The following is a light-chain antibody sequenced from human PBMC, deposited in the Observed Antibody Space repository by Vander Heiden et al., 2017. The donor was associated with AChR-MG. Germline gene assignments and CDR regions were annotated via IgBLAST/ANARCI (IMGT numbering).Light chain of an antibody. CDR3: QVWNSRSDPYVV. CDR2: DDR. CDR1: NIGRKR. V-gene: IGLV3-21*02. Sequence: SSSLTPPPSESLAHAGTARMTCGGENIGRKRVHWYMQKQGQAPVWVVYDDRERPSGIPERCSGSNSGNTATLTLSRVEAGDEADFYCQVWNSRSDPYVVFGGGTKLTVL. J-gene: IGLJ2*01.